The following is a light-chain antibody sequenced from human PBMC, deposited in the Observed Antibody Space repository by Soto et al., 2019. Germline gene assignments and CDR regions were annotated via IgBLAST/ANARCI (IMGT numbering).Light chain of an antibody. V-gene: IGKV3-20*01. CDR3: HHYET. Sequence: EILLTQSRGTLSLSPGDRATLSCRASQSVSRSYLGWYQQKPGQAPRLLMYGASIRAAGVPDRFSGSGSGTEFTLTISRLEPEDFTVYYCHHYETFGQGTKVDIK. J-gene: IGKJ1*01. CDR2: GAS. CDR1: QSVSRSY.